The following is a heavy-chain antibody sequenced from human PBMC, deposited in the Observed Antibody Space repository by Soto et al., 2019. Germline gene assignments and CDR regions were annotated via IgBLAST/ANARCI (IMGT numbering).Heavy chain of an antibody. Sequence: GGSLRLSCAASGFTFSSYAMHWVRQAPGKGLEWVAVISYDGSNKYYADSVKGRFTISRDNSKNTLYLQMNSLRAEDTAVYYCARPKTDGEYYFDYWGQGTLVTVSS. CDR1: GFTFSSYA. CDR3: ARPKTDGEYYFDY. J-gene: IGHJ4*02. CDR2: ISYDGSNK. D-gene: IGHD3-10*01. V-gene: IGHV3-30-3*01.